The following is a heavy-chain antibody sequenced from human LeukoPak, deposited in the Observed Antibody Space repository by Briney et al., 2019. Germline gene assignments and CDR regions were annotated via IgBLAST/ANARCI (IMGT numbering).Heavy chain of an antibody. CDR2: ISDSGST. Sequence: SETLSLTCTVSGDSFSSYYWSWIRQSPGKGLEWIAYISDSGSTNHNPSLESRVTISVDTSKKQLSLKLSSVTAADTAVYYCARHSGLYSDSYFDYWGQGTLVTVSS. V-gene: IGHV4-59*08. CDR1: GDSFSSYY. CDR3: ARHSGLYSDSYFDY. J-gene: IGHJ4*02. D-gene: IGHD1-26*01.